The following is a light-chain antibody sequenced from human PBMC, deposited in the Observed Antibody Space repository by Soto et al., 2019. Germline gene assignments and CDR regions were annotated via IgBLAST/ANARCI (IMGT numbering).Light chain of an antibody. CDR1: QSVSSN. Sequence: EIVMTQSPATLSVSPGERATLSCRASQSVSSNLAWYQQKPGQAPRLLIYGASTRATGIPARFSGSGSGTEFTLTISSLQSEDFAVYYCQHRTNWPLYTFGQGTKLEIK. J-gene: IGKJ2*01. CDR3: QHRTNWPLYT. V-gene: IGKV3-15*01. CDR2: GAS.